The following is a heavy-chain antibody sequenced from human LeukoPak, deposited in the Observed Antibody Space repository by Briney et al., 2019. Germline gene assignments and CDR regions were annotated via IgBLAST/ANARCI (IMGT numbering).Heavy chain of an antibody. V-gene: IGHV4-59*08. Sequence: PSETLSLTCVVSGGFITSYYWTWIRQPPGKRLELIGYISHRGTTNYNPSLKGRVTMSVDTSKNQFSLRLNSMTAADTAVYYCARHWPHSSSWYIPNWFDPWGQGTLVTVSS. D-gene: IGHD6-13*01. J-gene: IGHJ5*02. CDR2: ISHRGTT. CDR3: ARHWPHSSSWYIPNWFDP. CDR1: GGFITSYY.